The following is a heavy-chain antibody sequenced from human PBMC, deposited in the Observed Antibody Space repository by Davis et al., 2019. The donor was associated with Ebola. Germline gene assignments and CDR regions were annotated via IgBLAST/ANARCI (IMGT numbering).Heavy chain of an antibody. D-gene: IGHD3-3*01. J-gene: IGHJ4*02. V-gene: IGHV1-69*05. CDR3: ARDQSGFWSGYSDY. Sequence: SVKVSCKASGGTFSSYAISWVRQAPGQGLEWMGGIIPIFGTANYAQRFQGRVTMTRDTSISTAYMELGRLRSDDTAVYFCARDQSGFWSGYSDYWGQGTLVTVSS. CDR2: IIPIFGTA. CDR1: GGTFSSYA.